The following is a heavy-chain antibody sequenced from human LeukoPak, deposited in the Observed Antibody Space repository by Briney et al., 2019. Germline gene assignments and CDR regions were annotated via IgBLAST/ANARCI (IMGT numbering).Heavy chain of an antibody. D-gene: IGHD4-17*01. V-gene: IGHV3-20*04. CDR3: ACLHGGWGTVTEFDY. CDR1: GFTFDDYG. J-gene: IGHJ4*02. Sequence: PGGSLRLSCAASGFTFDDYGMSWVRQAPGKGLEWVSGINWNGDSTGYADSVKGRFTISRDNAKNSLYLQMNSLRAEDTALYYCACLHGGWGTVTEFDYWGQGTLVTVSS. CDR2: INWNGDST.